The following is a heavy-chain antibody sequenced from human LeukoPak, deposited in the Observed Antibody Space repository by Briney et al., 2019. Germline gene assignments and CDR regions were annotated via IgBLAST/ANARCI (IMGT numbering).Heavy chain of an antibody. CDR1: GFTFSSYD. Sequence: GGSLRLSCAVSGFTFSSYDMSWVRQAPGKGLEWVSASGTDDGTTYADSVKGRFTISRDNSKNTLYLQMNSPRVEDTATYYCAKALNYWYFDLWGRGSLVTVSS. J-gene: IGHJ2*01. V-gene: IGHV3-23*01. CDR2: SGTDDGTT. CDR3: AKALNYWYFDL.